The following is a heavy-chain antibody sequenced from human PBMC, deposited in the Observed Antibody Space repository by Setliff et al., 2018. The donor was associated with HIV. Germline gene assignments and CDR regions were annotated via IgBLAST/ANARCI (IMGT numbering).Heavy chain of an antibody. V-gene: IGHV3-48*04. J-gene: IGHJ4*02. Sequence: PGGSLRLSCAASGFTFSSYAMSWVRQAPGKGLEWVSSISWNSGAIDYAESVKGRFTISRDNAKNSLDLQMNSLRAEDTAVYYCARDLPVSNWYRYGLDYWGQGTLVTVS. CDR2: ISWNSGAI. CDR3: ARDLPVSNWYRYGLDY. CDR1: GFTFSSYA. D-gene: IGHD6-13*01.